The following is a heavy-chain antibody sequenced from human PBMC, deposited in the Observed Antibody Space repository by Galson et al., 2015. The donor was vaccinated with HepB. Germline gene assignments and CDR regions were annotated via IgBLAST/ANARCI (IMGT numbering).Heavy chain of an antibody. D-gene: IGHD2-15*01. CDR1: GFTFSSYS. CDR3: ARVPGYCSGGSCERDYYYYGMDV. CDR2: ISSSSSYI. V-gene: IGHV3-21*01. Sequence: SLRLSCAASGFTFSSYSMNWVRQAPGEGLEWVSSISSSSSYIYYADSVRGRFTISRDNAKNSLYLQMNSLRAEDTAVYYCARVPGYCSGGSCERDYYYYGMDVWGQGTTVTVSS. J-gene: IGHJ6*02.